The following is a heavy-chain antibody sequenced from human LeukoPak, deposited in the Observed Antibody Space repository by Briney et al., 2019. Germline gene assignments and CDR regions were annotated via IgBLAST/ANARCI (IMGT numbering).Heavy chain of an antibody. D-gene: IGHD1-26*01. CDR3: AKDEGGSYHKRFDA. Sequence: PGGSLRLSCAASGSAFSSYGMHWVRQAPGKGLEWVTFMQYDTYNEYYAESVKGRFTISRDNSKNTLFLHMNSLRVEDTAVYYCAKDEGGSYHKRFDAWGQGTLVSVSS. J-gene: IGHJ5*02. V-gene: IGHV3-30*02. CDR1: GSAFSSYG. CDR2: MQYDTYNE.